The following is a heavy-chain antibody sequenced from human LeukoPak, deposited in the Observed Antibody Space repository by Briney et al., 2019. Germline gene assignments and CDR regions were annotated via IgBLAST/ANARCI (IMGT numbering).Heavy chain of an antibody. CDR2: IKSKTDGGTT. D-gene: IGHD3-22*01. CDR3: TTETLAEYYDSSGYQSLDY. V-gene: IGHV3-15*01. Sequence: GGSLRLSCAASGFTVSSNYMSWVRQAPGKGLEWVGRIKSKTDGGTTDYAAPVKGRFTISRDDSKNTLYLQMNSLKTEDTAVYYCTTETLAEYYDSSGYQSLDYWGQGTLVTVSS. J-gene: IGHJ4*02. CDR1: GFTVSSNY.